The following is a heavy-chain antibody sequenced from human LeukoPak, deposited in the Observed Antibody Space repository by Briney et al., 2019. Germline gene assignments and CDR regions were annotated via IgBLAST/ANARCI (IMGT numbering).Heavy chain of an antibody. Sequence: PSETLPLTCTVSGGSISSYYWSWIRQPPGKGLEWVGYIYYSGSTNYNPSLKSRVTISVDTSKNQFSLKLSSVTAADTAVYYCARVPISIAAAGYYFDYWGQGTLVTVSS. J-gene: IGHJ4*02. CDR2: IYYSGST. CDR1: GGSISSYY. D-gene: IGHD6-13*01. V-gene: IGHV4-59*01. CDR3: ARVPISIAAAGYYFDY.